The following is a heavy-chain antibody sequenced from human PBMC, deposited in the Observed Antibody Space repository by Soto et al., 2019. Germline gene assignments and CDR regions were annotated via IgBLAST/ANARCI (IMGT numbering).Heavy chain of an antibody. J-gene: IGHJ4*02. D-gene: IGHD1-1*01. V-gene: IGHV1-2*04. CDR2: INPNSGGT. Sequence: QGLEWMGWINPNSGGTNYAQKFQGWVTMTRDTSISTAYMELSRLRSDDTAVYYCARESRSPEQQGVDDWGQGNLVTVFS. CDR3: ARESRSPEQQGVDD.